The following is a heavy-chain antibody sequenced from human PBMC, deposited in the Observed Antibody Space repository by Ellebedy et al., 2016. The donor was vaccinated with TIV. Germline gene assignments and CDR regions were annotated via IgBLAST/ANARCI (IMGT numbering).Heavy chain of an antibody. J-gene: IGHJ4*02. Sequence: GESLKISCKGSGYSFTSHWIGWVRQMPGKGLEWMGIIYPGDSDTRYSPSFQGQVSFSADESISTAYLQWSSLKASDTAMYYCAREGRRDYFDYWGQGTLVTVSS. CDR1: GYSFTSHW. V-gene: IGHV5-51*01. CDR2: IYPGDSDT. CDR3: AREGRRDYFDY.